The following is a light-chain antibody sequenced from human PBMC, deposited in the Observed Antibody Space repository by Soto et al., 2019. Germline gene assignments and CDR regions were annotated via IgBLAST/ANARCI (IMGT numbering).Light chain of an antibody. Sequence: EIVLKQSPGTLSLSPGESATLSCRASQSVTSTHLAWYQQKPGQAPRLLIYDASTRATGIPDRFSGSGSGTDFTLTISRLEPEDFAVYCCQQFDGSLWTFGPGTKVDIK. CDR3: QQFDGSLWT. V-gene: IGKV3-20*01. CDR1: QSVTSTH. J-gene: IGKJ1*01. CDR2: DAS.